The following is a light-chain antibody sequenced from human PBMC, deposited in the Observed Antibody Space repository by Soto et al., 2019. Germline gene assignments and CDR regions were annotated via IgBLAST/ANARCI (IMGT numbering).Light chain of an antibody. J-gene: IGLJ2*01. CDR1: SSDVGGYNY. CDR3: SSYAGSNNGV. CDR2: EVS. Sequence: QSVLTQPPSASGSPGQSVTISCTGTSSDVGGYNYVSWYQQHPGKAPKLMIYEVSKRPSGVHDRFSGSKSGNTASLTVSGRQADDEADYYCSSYAGSNNGVFGGGTKLPVL. V-gene: IGLV2-8*01.